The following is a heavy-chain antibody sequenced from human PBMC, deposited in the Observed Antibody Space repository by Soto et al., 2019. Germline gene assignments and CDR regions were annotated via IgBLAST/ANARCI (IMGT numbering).Heavy chain of an antibody. D-gene: IGHD3-16*01. CDR2: INPADSDI. CDR1: GYSFTSNW. V-gene: IGHV5-51*01. Sequence: GESLKISCQGSGYSFTSNWIGWVRQMPGKGLEWMGIINPADSDIKYSPSFQGQVTISADKSIGTAYLQWSSLKASDTAMYYCARHQRDDASRKIDCWGQGTLVTVS. CDR3: ARHQRDDASRKIDC. J-gene: IGHJ4*02.